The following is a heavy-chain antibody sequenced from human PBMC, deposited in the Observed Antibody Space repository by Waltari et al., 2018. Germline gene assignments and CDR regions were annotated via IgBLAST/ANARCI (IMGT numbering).Heavy chain of an antibody. CDR3: ATSQSGTYYDAIVV. J-gene: IGHJ3*01. D-gene: IGHD1-26*01. Sequence: QVQLVQSGAEVKKPGSSVKVSCKASGGTFSSSTVTWVRQAPGQGLDWMGRMFPIRGRTYYAQSFKGRVTISADESTSTVYMELRSLTFEDSAVYYCATSQSGTYYDAIVVWGQGTKVT. CDR1: GGTFSSST. V-gene: IGHV1-69*11. CDR2: MFPIRGRT.